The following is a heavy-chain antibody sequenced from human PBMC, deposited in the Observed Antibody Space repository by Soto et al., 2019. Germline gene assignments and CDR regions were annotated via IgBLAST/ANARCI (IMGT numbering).Heavy chain of an antibody. V-gene: IGHV3-23*04. Sequence: EVQLVESGGGLVQPGGSLRLSCAASGFTFSAYGMSWVRQAPGKVLDWVSAISSSGDHTFYADSGKGRFTISRHNSKNTLYLQVHSLRAEDTAVYYCAKLLRPGLQFFDFWGQGTLVTVSS. CDR1: GFTFSAYG. D-gene: IGHD4-4*01. CDR3: AKLLRPGLQFFDF. J-gene: IGHJ4*02. CDR2: ISSSGDHT.